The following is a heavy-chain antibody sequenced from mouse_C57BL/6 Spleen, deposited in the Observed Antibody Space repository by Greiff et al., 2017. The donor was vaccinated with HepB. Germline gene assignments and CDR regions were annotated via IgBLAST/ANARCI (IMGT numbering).Heavy chain of an antibody. D-gene: IGHD1-1*01. CDR3: AREANATVVALDD. Sequence: VQLQQSGPELVKPGASVKLSCKASGYAFSSSWMNWVKQRPGKGLEWIGRIYPGDGDTNYNGKFKGKATLTADKPSSTAYMQLSSLTSEDSAVYFCAREANATVVALDDWGQGTTLTVSS. V-gene: IGHV1-82*01. CDR1: GYAFSSSW. CDR2: IYPGDGDT. J-gene: IGHJ2*01.